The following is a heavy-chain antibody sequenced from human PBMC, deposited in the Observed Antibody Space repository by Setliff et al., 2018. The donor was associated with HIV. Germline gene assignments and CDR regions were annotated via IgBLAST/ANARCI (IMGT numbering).Heavy chain of an antibody. CDR2: IRFNGNDK. Sequence: PGGSLRLSCAASGLTFSSHGMPWVRQAPGKGRGWVAFIRFNGNDKYYADSVKGRFTVSRDNSKNTVYLQVNSLRPEDTAVYYCARDERWSLDYWGQGTLVTVSS. D-gene: IGHD2-8*01. CDR1: GLTFSSHG. J-gene: IGHJ4*02. CDR3: ARDERWSLDY. V-gene: IGHV3-30*02.